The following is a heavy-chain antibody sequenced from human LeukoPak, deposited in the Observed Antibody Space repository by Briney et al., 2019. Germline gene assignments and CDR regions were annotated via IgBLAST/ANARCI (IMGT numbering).Heavy chain of an antibody. J-gene: IGHJ4*02. V-gene: IGHV4-31*03. CDR2: IYYSGT. Sequence: PSETLSLTCTVSGGSISSGGYYWSWIRQHPGKGLEWIGYIYYSGTYYNPSLKSRVTISVDTSKNQFSLKLSSVTAADTAVYYCARSYSSSANVDYWGQGTLVTVSS. CDR1: GGSISSGGYY. CDR3: ARSYSSSANVDY. D-gene: IGHD6-6*01.